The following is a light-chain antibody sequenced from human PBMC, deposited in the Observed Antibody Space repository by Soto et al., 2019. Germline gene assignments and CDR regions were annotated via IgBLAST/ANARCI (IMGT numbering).Light chain of an antibody. CDR3: HPYSRYWT. CDR1: QSISSW. J-gene: IGKJ1*01. CDR2: DAS. V-gene: IGKV1-5*01. Sequence: IKVTKYPSALCALVGDRVTMTCRASQSISSWLAWYQQKPGKAPKFLIYDASNLESGVPSRFSGSGSGTEFSLSIRSMQPDDFATYYSHPYSRYWTFGQGTKVDIK.